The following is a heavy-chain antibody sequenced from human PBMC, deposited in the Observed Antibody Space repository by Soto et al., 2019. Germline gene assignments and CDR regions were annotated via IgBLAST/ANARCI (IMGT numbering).Heavy chain of an antibody. V-gene: IGHV6-1*01. CDR3: ARDSTAAPTPEDGYYYGMDV. D-gene: IGHD6-6*01. J-gene: IGHJ6*02. CDR1: GDSVSSNSAA. CDR2: TYYRSKWYN. Sequence: SQTLSLTCAISGDSVSSNSAAWNWIRQSPSRGLEWLGRTYYRSKWYNDYAVSVKSRITINPDTSKNQFSLQLNSVTPEDTAVYYCARDSTAAPTPEDGYYYGMDVWGQGTTVTVSS.